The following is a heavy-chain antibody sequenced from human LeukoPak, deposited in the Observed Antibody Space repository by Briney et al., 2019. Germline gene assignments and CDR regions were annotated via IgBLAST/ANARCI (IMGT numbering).Heavy chain of an antibody. J-gene: IGHJ4*02. Sequence: GGSLRLSCAASGFTFGSSAMSWVRQAPGKGPEWVSTFSHSGPDTYYADSVKGRFTIFRDNSKNTLYLQMNSLRAEDTAVYYCAKGSLGSWYYFDYWGQGTLVTASS. CDR1: GFTFGSSA. V-gene: IGHV3-23*01. D-gene: IGHD6-13*01. CDR2: FSHSGPDT. CDR3: AKGSLGSWYYFDY.